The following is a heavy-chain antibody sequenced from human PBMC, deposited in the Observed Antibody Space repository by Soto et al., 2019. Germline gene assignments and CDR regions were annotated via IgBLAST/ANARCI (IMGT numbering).Heavy chain of an antibody. D-gene: IGHD2-8*02. J-gene: IGHJ4*02. CDR1: GYNFTSLC. CDR2: INPRNGKT. V-gene: IGHV1-46*01. Sequence: ASVKVSCKASGYNFTSLCAHWVRQAPGQGLEWMGIINPRNGKTTYAQKFQGRVTMTSDTSTATMYMELNGLKSDDTAIYLCVRSGFDFWGPGTLVTVS. CDR3: VRSGFDF.